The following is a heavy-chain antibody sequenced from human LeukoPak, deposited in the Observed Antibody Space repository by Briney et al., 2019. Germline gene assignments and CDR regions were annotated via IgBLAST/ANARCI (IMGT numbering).Heavy chain of an antibody. V-gene: IGHV3-23*01. Sequence: GGSLRLSCAASGFNFSNYAMSWVRQAPGKGLEWVSTISGSGGSTYYADSVKGRFTISRDNSKNTLYLQMNSLRAEDTAVYYCAKMTGVVVAATPDYWGQGTLVIVSS. CDR1: GFNFSNYA. D-gene: IGHD2-15*01. J-gene: IGHJ4*02. CDR2: ISGSGGST. CDR3: AKMTGVVVAATPDY.